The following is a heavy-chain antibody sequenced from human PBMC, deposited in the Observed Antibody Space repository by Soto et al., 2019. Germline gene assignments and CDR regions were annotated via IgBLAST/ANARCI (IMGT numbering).Heavy chain of an antibody. Sequence: LRLSCAASGFTFTRYSMNWVRQAPGKGLEWVSSISSTTNYIYYGDSMKGRFTISRDNAKNSLYLEMNSLRAEDTAVYYCARGSEDLTSNFDYWGQGTLVTVSS. V-gene: IGHV3-21*06. J-gene: IGHJ4*02. CDR3: ARGSEDLTSNFDY. CDR2: ISSTTNYI. CDR1: GFTFTRYS.